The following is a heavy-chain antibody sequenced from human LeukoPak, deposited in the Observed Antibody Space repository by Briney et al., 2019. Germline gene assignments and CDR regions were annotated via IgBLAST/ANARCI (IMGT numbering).Heavy chain of an antibody. J-gene: IGHJ4*02. D-gene: IGHD3-22*01. CDR2: ISYDGSNK. Sequence: GRSLRLSCAASGFTFSSYGMHWVRQAPGKGLEWVAVISYDGSNKYYADSVKGRFTISRDNSKNTLYLQMNSLRAEDTAVYYCAKAQAYYYDAGPFDYWGQGTLVTVSS. V-gene: IGHV3-30*18. CDR1: GFTFSSYG. CDR3: AKAQAYYYDAGPFDY.